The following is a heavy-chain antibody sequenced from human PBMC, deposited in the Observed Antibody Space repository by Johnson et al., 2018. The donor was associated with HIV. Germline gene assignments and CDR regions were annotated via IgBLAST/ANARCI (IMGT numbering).Heavy chain of an antibody. J-gene: IGHJ3*02. V-gene: IGHV3-30*04. D-gene: IGHD6-6*01. CDR1: GFTFSSYT. CDR3: ARDSDYTNSWNAFEI. Sequence: QVQLVESGGGVVQPGRSLRLSCAASGFTFSSYTIHWVRQAPGKGLEWVAVISFDGYNKYYADSVKGRFTISRYNSKKTLYLQMSILRSEDTAVYYCARDSDYTNSWNAFEIWGQGTMVTVSS. CDR2: ISFDGYNK.